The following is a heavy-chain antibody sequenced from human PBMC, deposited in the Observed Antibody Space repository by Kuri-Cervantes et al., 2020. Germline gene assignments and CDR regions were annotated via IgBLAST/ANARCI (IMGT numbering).Heavy chain of an antibody. V-gene: IGHV1-69*13. J-gene: IGHJ3*02. D-gene: IGHD3-22*01. CDR3: AREYQDSSGYLGALHDAFDI. CDR2: IIPILGTA. Sequence: SGKVSCKASGGTFSSYAISWVRQAPGQGLEWMGGIIPILGTANYAQKFQVRVTITADESTSTAYMELSSLRSEDTAVYYCAREYQDSSGYLGALHDAFDIWGQGTMVTVSS. CDR1: GGTFSSYA.